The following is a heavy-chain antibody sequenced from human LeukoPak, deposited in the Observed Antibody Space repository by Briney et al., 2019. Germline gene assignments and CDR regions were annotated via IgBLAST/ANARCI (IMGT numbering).Heavy chain of an antibody. CDR3: AVDRGYSYSSDY. D-gene: IGHD5-18*01. V-gene: IGHV4-38-2*01. J-gene: IGHJ4*02. CDR1: GYSISSGYY. CDR2: IYHSGST. Sequence: SETLSLTCAVSGYSISSGYYWGWIRQPPGKGLEWIGSIYHSGSTYYNPSLKSRVTISVDTSKNQFSLKLSSVTAADTAVYYCAVDRGYSYSSDYWGQGTLVTVSS.